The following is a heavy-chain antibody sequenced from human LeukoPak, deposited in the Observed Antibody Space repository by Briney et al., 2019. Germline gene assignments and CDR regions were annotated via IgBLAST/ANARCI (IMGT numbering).Heavy chain of an antibody. CDR2: TYYRSKWYN. J-gene: IGHJ5*02. Sequence: SQTLSLTCAISGDSVSSNSAAWNWIRQSPSRGLEWLGRTYYRSKWYNDYAVSVKSRITINPDTSKNQFSLQLNSVTPEDTAVYYCARAQSPPMYRIRPIAAADNWFDPWGQGTLVTVSS. D-gene: IGHD6-13*01. CDR1: GDSVSSNSAA. V-gene: IGHV6-1*01. CDR3: ARAQSPPMYRIRPIAAADNWFDP.